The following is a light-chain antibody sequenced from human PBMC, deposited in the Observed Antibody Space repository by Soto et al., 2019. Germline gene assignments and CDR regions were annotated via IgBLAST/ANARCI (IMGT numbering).Light chain of an antibody. CDR3: MQAVQTPRT. J-gene: IGKJ1*01. Sequence: IVMKRSPLSLPVSAGEPASISFRSSQSLLNSNGYTYLDWYVQKPGQSPQLLIYLVSRRASGVPDRFNGSGSGTDFTLRISGVEAEDVGLYYCMQAVQTPRTFGQGTKVDI. CDR2: LVS. V-gene: IGKV2-28*01. CDR1: QSLLNSNGYTY.